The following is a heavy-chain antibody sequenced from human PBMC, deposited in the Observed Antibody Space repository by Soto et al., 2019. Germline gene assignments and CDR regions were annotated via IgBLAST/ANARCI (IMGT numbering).Heavy chain of an antibody. V-gene: IGHV4-34*01. CDR2: INHSGST. CDR1: GGSFSGYY. J-gene: IGHJ4*02. Sequence: SETLSLTCAVYGGSFSGYYWSWIRQPPGKGLEWIGEINHSGSTNYNPSLKSRVTISVDTSKNQFSLKLSSVTAADTAVYYCARDGRFLEWLSYDYWCQGXLVTVSS. D-gene: IGHD3-3*01. CDR3: ARDGRFLEWLSYDY.